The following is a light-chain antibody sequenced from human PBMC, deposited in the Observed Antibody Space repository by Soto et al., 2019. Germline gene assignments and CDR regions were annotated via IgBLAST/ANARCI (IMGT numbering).Light chain of an antibody. CDR2: KAS. CDR1: QSISSW. CDR3: QHYNSYYLT. V-gene: IGKV1-5*03. Sequence: DIQMTQSPSTLSASVGDRVTITCRASQSISSWLAWYQQKPGKAPKLLIYKASSLESGVPSRFSGSGSGTEFTLTISSLQPDDFATYYCQHYNSYYLTFGGGTKVDIK. J-gene: IGKJ4*01.